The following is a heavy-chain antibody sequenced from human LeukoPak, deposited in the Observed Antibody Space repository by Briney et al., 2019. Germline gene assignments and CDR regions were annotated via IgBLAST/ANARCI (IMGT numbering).Heavy chain of an antibody. CDR2: INSDGSST. CDR1: GFTFSSYW. CDR3: ARGSPYSGYQDY. V-gene: IGHV3-74*01. D-gene: IGHD5-12*01. J-gene: IGHJ4*02. Sequence: PGGSLGLSCAASGFTFSSYWMHWVRQAPGKGLVWVSRINSDGSSTSYADSVKGRFTISRDNAKNTLYLQMNSLRAEDTAVYYCARGSPYSGYQDYWGQGTLVTVSS.